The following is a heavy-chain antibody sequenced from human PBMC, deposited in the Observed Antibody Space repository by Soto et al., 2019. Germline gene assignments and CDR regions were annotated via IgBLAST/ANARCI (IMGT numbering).Heavy chain of an antibody. Sequence: TPGKGLVWVSRINSDGSSTSYADSVKGRFTISRDNAKNTLYLQMNSLRAEDTAVYYCARVPGGSYAFDIWGQGTMVSV. CDR3: ARVPGGSYAFDI. V-gene: IGHV3-74*01. J-gene: IGHJ3*02. CDR2: INSDGSST.